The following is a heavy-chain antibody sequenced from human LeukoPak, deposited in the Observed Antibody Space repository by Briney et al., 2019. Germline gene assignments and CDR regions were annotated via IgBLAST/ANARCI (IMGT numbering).Heavy chain of an antibody. CDR1: GGSISSYY. V-gene: IGHV4-59*12. J-gene: IGHJ6*02. Sequence: SETLSLTCTVSGGSISSYYWSWIRQPPGKGLEWIGTIYQSGSSSYYSPSLKSRVTISVDTSKNQFSLKLSSVTAADTAVYYCARDLVVRGVITHYYYYGMDVWGQGTTVTVSS. CDR2: IYQSGSSS. CDR3: ARDLVVRGVITHYYYYGMDV. D-gene: IGHD3-10*01.